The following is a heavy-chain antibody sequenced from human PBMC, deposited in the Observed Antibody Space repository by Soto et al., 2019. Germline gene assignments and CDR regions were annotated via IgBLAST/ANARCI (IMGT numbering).Heavy chain of an antibody. D-gene: IGHD2-15*01. CDR1: GFTFTSYA. J-gene: IGHJ4*02. Sequence: PGGSLRLSCAASGFTFTSYAMGWVRQAPGKGLEWVSVVSSGGSTYYADSLTGRFTVSRDNSKNTLSLQMNSLRAEDTAVYYCAKRRGAGGHFDYWGQGALVTVSS. V-gene: IGHV3-23*01. CDR3: AKRRGAGGHFDY. CDR2: VSSGGST.